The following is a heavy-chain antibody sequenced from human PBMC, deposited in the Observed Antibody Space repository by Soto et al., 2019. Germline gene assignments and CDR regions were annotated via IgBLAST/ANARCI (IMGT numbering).Heavy chain of an antibody. CDR1: GYTFTSYA. CDR2: INAGNGNT. J-gene: IGHJ4*02. Sequence: ASVKVSCKASGYTFTSYAIRWVRQAPGQRLEWMGWINAGNGNTKSSERFQGRVTISRVTSASTAYLELSSLRSEDTAIYYCATSFGSGSRAFDYWGQGALVTVSS. D-gene: IGHD3-10*01. V-gene: IGHV1-3*01. CDR3: ATSFGSGSRAFDY.